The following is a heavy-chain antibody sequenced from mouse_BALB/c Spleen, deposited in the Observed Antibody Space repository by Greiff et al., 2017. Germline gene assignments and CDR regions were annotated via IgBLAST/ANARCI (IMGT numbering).Heavy chain of an antibody. V-gene: IGHV2-9*02. J-gene: IGHJ2*01. CDR1: GFSLTSYG. D-gene: IGHD1-1*01. CDR3: ARDPFPYYYGSSNRDY. CDR2: IWAGGST. Sequence: VKLMESGPGLVAPSQSLSITCTVSGFSLTSYGVHWVRQPPGKGLEWLGVIWAGGSTNYNSALMSRLSISKDNSKSQVFLKMNSLQTDDTAMYYCARDPFPYYYGSSNRDYWGQGTTLTVSS.